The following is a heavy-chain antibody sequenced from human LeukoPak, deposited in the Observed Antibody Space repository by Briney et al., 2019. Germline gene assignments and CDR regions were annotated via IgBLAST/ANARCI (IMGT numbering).Heavy chain of an antibody. CDR3: ARVQTTVTSLGHYYYYYYGMDV. Sequence: GGSLRLSCAASGFTFSSYAMSWVRQAPGKGLEWVSVIYSGGSAYYADSVKGRFTISRDNSKNTLYLQMNSLRAEDTAVYYCARVQTTVTSLGHYYYYYYGMDVWGQGTTVTVSS. D-gene: IGHD4-17*01. V-gene: IGHV3-66*01. CDR2: IYSGGSA. CDR1: GFTFSSYA. J-gene: IGHJ6*02.